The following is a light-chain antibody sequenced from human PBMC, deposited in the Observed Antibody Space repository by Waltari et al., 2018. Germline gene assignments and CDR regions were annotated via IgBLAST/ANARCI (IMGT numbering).Light chain of an antibody. CDR3: QQYSDWPYT. CDR1: QSVSSH. J-gene: IGKJ2*01. V-gene: IGKV3-15*01. Sequence: EIVMTQSPGTLSVSPGERLTLSCRASQSVSSHLAWYQQKPGPAPPLLIYGASTRATGMPARFSGSGSGTEFTLTISSLQSEDFADYYCQQYSDWPYTFGQGTKLEIK. CDR2: GAS.